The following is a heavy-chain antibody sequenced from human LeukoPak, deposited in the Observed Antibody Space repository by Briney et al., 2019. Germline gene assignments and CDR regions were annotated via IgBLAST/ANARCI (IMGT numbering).Heavy chain of an antibody. CDR3: ARVPYSSFIIFDY. J-gene: IGHJ4*02. D-gene: IGHD6-6*01. CDR2: IYYSGST. CDR1: GGSISSYY. V-gene: IGHV4-59*01. Sequence: SETLSLTCTVSGGSISSYYWSWIRQPPVKGLEWIGYIYYSGSTNYNPSLKSRVTISVDTSKNQFSLKLSSVTAADTAVYYCARVPYSSFIIFDYWGQGTLVTVSS.